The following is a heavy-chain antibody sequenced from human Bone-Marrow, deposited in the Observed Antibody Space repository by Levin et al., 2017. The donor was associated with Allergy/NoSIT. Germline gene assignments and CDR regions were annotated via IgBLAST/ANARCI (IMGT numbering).Heavy chain of an antibody. J-gene: IGHJ4*02. V-gene: IGHV4-59*02. CDR3: ARGLPWGAYCIRLSCRYYFDS. CDR2: IYYSGST. D-gene: IGHD2-21*01. Sequence: SETLSLTCILSDGSVDSFYWSWIWQSPGKGLEWIGYIYYSGSTNYSPSLKRRVTISVDTSKNQFSLNLSSVTAADTAVYYCARGLPWGAYCIRLSCRYYFDSWGPGTLVTVSS. CDR1: DGSVDSFY.